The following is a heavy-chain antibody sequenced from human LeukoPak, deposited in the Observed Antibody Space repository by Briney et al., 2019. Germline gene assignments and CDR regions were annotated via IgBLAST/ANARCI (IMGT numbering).Heavy chain of an antibody. CDR3: AKDGYCSSTSCYYYYGMDV. CDR2: ISGSGGST. CDR1: GFTFSSYS. Sequence: GGSLRLSCAASGFTFSSYSMNWVRQAPGKGLEWVSAISGSGGSTYYADSVKGRFTISRDNSKNTLYLQMNSLRAEDTAVYYCAKDGYCSSTSCYYYYGMDVWGQGTTVTVSS. V-gene: IGHV3-23*01. J-gene: IGHJ6*02. D-gene: IGHD2-2*01.